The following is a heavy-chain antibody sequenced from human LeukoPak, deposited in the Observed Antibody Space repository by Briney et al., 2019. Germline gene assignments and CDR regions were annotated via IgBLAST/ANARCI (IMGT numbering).Heavy chain of an antibody. V-gene: IGHV1-2*02. Sequence: ASVKVSCKASGYTFTGYYMHWVRQAPGQGLEWMGWINPNSGSTNYAQKFQGRVTMTRDTSISTAYMELSRLRSDDTAVYYCAGGTYGSGSYYKYYYYGMDVWGQGTTVTVSS. D-gene: IGHD3-10*01. CDR1: GYTFTGYY. CDR3: AGGTYGSGSYYKYYYYGMDV. J-gene: IGHJ6*02. CDR2: INPNSGST.